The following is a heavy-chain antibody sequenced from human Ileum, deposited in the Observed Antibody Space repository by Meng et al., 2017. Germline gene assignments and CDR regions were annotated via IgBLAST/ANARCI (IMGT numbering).Heavy chain of an antibody. CDR2: ITTSGSAI. V-gene: IGHV3-11*01. J-gene: IGHJ1*01. Sequence: GESLKISCAASGFSFSDYSMIWIRQAPGKGLEWVSYITTSGSAIYYADSVKGRFTISRDDAKKSKYLQMNSLRADETAVYYCARGSRAEADWGRGTLVTVSS. D-gene: IGHD6-13*01. CDR1: GFSFSDYS. CDR3: ARGSRAEAD.